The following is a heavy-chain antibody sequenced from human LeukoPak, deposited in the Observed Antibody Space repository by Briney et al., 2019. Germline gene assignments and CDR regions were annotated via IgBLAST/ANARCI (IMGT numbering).Heavy chain of an antibody. CDR3: ARWIAVAGSNWFDP. Sequence: RGASVKVSCKASGYTFTSYGISWVRQAPGQGLEWMGWISVYNGNTNYAQKLQGRVTMTTDTSTSTAYMELRSLRSDDTAVYYCARWIAVAGSNWFDPWGQGTLVTVSS. D-gene: IGHD6-19*01. J-gene: IGHJ5*02. CDR2: ISVYNGNT. V-gene: IGHV1-18*01. CDR1: GYTFTSYG.